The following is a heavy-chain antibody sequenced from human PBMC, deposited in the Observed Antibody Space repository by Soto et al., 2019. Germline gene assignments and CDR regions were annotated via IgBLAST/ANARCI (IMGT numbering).Heavy chain of an antibody. CDR1: GFTFSSYG. D-gene: IGHD2-8*02. V-gene: IGHV3-30*03. Sequence: PGGSLRLSCAASGFTFSSYGMHGVRQAPGRGLEWVAVISYDGSNKYYADSVKGRFTISRDNSKNTLYLQMNSLRSEDTAVYYCARVGLALLGSARGFDYWGQGTLVTVSS. J-gene: IGHJ4*02. CDR2: ISYDGSNK. CDR3: ARVGLALLGSARGFDY.